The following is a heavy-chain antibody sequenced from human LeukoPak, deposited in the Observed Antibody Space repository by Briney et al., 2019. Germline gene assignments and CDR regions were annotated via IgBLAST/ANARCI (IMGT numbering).Heavy chain of an antibody. J-gene: IGHJ4*02. Sequence: GASVKVSSKASGGTFSSYAISWVRQAPGQGLEWMGGIIPIFGTANYAQKFQGRVTITADESTSTAYMELSSLRSEDTAVYYCARAGDDDCSSTSCYVYGGGYWGQGTLVTVSS. CDR1: GGTFSSYA. V-gene: IGHV1-69*13. CDR3: ARAGDDDCSSTSCYVYGGGY. D-gene: IGHD2-2*01. CDR2: IIPIFGTA.